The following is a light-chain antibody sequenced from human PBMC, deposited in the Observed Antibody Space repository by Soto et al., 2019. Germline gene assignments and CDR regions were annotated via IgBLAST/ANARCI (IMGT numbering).Light chain of an antibody. J-gene: IGLJ2*01. CDR3: ATWDDTLSGPV. Sequence: QSALTQPRSVSGSPGQSVTISCTGTSSDVGGYNYVSWYQQHPGKAPKLMIYDVSKRPSGVPDRFSGSKSGNTASLTISGLQAEDEADYHCATWDDTLSGPVFGGGTQLTVL. V-gene: IGLV2-11*01. CDR2: DVS. CDR1: SSDVGGYNY.